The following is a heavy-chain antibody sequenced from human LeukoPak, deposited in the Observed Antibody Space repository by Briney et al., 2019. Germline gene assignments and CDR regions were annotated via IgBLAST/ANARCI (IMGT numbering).Heavy chain of an antibody. D-gene: IGHD2-8*02. CDR2: IKEDGSQK. CDR1: GFTFRDYW. CDR3: AKDSRFCTGYDCRGDAFDS. Sequence: PGGSLRLSCAASGFTFRDYWMSWVRQSPGKGLEWVANIKEDGSQKYDVDSVRGRFTISRDNAKNSLFLQMDGLRAEDTAVYYCAKDSRFCTGYDCRGDAFDSWGQGTMVTVTS. J-gene: IGHJ3*02. V-gene: IGHV3-7*01.